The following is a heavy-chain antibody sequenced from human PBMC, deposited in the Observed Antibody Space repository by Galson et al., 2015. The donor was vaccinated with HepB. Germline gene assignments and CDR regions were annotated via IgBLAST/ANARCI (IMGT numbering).Heavy chain of an antibody. D-gene: IGHD6-13*01. CDR1: GFIFSGSA. V-gene: IGHV3-73*01. J-gene: IGHJ4*02. CDR3: LRLGDLSGYSSS. Sequence: SLRLSCAASGFIFSGSAIHWVRQASGKGPGWVGCIRSKASDYATAYAASLKGRFTISRDDSKNTAYLHMNSLKTEDTAVYYCLRLGDLSGYSSSWGQGTLVTVSS. CDR2: IRSKASDYAT.